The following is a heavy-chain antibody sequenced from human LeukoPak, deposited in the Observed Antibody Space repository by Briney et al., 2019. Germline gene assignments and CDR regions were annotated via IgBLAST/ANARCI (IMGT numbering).Heavy chain of an antibody. CDR2: IFYSGST. J-gene: IGHJ4*02. CDR1: GGSISNYY. CDR3: ALGGRFGELLD. V-gene: IGHV4-59*08. Sequence: SETLSLTCSVSGGSISNYYWSWIRQPPGKGLEWIGYIFYSGSTKYNPSLKSRVTISVDTSKNQFSLKLRSVSAADTAVYYCALGGRFGELLDWGQGTLVTVSS. D-gene: IGHD3-10*01.